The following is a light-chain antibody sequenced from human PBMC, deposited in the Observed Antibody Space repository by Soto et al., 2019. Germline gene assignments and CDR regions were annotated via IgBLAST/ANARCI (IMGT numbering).Light chain of an antibody. CDR2: AAS. J-gene: IGKJ1*01. CDR1: QSISSY. Sequence: DIQMTQSPSSLSASVGDRVTITCRASQSISSYLNWYQQNPGKAPKLLIYAASSLQSGVPSRFSGSGSGTDFTLTISSLQPEDFATYYCQQSYSTQWTVGQGTKVEIK. V-gene: IGKV1-39*01. CDR3: QQSYSTQWT.